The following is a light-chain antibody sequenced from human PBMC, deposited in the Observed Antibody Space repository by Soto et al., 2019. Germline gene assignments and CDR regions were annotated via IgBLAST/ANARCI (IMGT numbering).Light chain of an antibody. CDR2: EVI. Sequence: QSALTQPASVSGSPGQSIIISCTGTSSDVGGYNYVSWYQQHPCKAPKLMIYEVINRPSGVSSRFSGSKSGNTASLTISGLQAEDEADYYCSSYTSSSTLGVFGTGTKLTVL. CDR3: SSYTSSSTLGV. V-gene: IGLV2-14*01. J-gene: IGLJ1*01. CDR1: SSDVGGYNY.